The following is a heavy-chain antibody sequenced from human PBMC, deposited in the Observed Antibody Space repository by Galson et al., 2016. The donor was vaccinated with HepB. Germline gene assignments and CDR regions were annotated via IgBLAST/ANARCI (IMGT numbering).Heavy chain of an antibody. Sequence: SLRLSCAASGFTFNTYGMHWVRQAPGRGLEWVAVIWHDGKNKYYGDSVKGRFTVSRDNSQNTVFLQMNSLRVEDTAVYYCVISIRGISVGPFDYWGQGTPVVVAS. CDR1: GFTFNTYG. J-gene: IGHJ4*02. CDR3: VISIRGISVGPFDY. CDR2: IWHDGKNK. D-gene: IGHD3-10*01. V-gene: IGHV3-33*03.